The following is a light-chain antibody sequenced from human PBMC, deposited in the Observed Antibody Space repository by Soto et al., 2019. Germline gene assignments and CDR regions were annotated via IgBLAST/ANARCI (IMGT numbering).Light chain of an antibody. CDR2: RAS. CDR3: RQFGSSPLDT. V-gene: IGKV3-20*01. J-gene: IGKJ3*01. Sequence: EIALTQSPGTLSLSPGERATLSCRASQTISSSFLAWYQQKPGQAPRLLIYRASRRAPGIPDRFSGSGSWTDFTLTISRLEPEDVAVYYCRQFGSSPLDTFGPGTKVEIK. CDR1: QTISSSF.